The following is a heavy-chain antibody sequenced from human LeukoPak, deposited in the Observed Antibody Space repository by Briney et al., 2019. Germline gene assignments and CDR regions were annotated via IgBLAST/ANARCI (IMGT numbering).Heavy chain of an antibody. D-gene: IGHD6-19*01. CDR3: AGDGPAFGSGWYYYYYMDV. J-gene: IGHJ6*03. CDR2: ISSSSSTI. Sequence: GGSLRLSCAASGFTFSSYCMNWVRQAPGKGLEWVSYISSSSSTIYYADSVKGRFTISRDNAKNSLYLQMNSLRAEDTAVYYCAGDGPAFGSGWYYYYYMDVWGKGTTVTVSS. V-gene: IGHV3-48*01. CDR1: GFTFSSYC.